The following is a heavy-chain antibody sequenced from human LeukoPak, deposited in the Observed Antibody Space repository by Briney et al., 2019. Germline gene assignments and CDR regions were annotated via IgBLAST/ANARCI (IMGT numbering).Heavy chain of an antibody. Sequence: GESLKISCKVSGFSLISYWIDWVRQMPGRGLEWMGTIYPFNSDIRYSPSSQGQVTVSFDKSISTAYLQWSSLKASDTAIYYCARRSVDYGMDVWGQGTTVTVSS. CDR3: ARRSVDYGMDV. CDR1: GFSLISYW. J-gene: IGHJ6*02. CDR2: IYPFNSDI. V-gene: IGHV5-51*01.